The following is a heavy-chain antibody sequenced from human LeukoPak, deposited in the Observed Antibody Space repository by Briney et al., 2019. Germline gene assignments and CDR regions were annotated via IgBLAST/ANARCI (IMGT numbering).Heavy chain of an antibody. CDR3: ASGSSQPSNSCRNYYYCYGMDV. J-gene: IGHJ6*02. D-gene: IGHD2-2*01. V-gene: IGHV1-18*01. CDR2: ISAYNGNT. Sequence: GASVKVSCKASGYTFNSYGINWVRQAPGQGLEWMGWISAYNGNTNYAQHLQGRVTMTTDTSTSTAYMELRSLRSDDTAVYYCASGSSQPSNSCRNYYYCYGMDVWGQGTTVTVSS. CDR1: GYTFNSYG.